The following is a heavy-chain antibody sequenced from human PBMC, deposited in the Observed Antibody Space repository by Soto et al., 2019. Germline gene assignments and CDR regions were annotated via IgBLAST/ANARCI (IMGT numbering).Heavy chain of an antibody. V-gene: IGHV1-69*12. CDR2: IIPIFGTA. J-gene: IGHJ6*02. CDR3: ASRITGSPNSSYGMDV. CDR1: GGTFSSYA. Sequence: QVQLVQSGAEVKKPGSSVKVSCKASGGTFSSYAINWVRQAPGQGLEWMGGIIPIFGTADYAQKFKGRVKINADEYTSTAYMELSSLRSEDTAVYYCASRITGSPNSSYGMDVWGQGTTVTVS. D-gene: IGHD1-20*01.